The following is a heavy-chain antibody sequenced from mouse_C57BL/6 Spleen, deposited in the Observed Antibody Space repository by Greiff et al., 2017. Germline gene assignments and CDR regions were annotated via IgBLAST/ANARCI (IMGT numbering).Heavy chain of an antibody. CDR3: ASYDGAPMDY. J-gene: IGHJ4*01. D-gene: IGHD2-3*01. V-gene: IGHV1-82*01. CDR2: IYPGDGDT. Sequence: VKLMESGPELVKPGASVKISCKASGYAFSSSWMNWVKQRPGKGLEWIGRIYPGDGDTNYNGKFKGKATLTADKSSSTAYMQLSSLTSEDSAVYFCASYDGAPMDYWGQGTSVTVSS. CDR1: GYAFSSSW.